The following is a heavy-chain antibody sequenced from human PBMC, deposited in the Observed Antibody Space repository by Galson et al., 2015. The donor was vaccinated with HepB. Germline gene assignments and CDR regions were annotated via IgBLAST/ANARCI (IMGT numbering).Heavy chain of an antibody. V-gene: IGHV3-30*18. J-gene: IGHJ3*02. CDR1: GFTFSSYG. CDR2: ISYDGSNK. D-gene: IGHD2/OR15-2a*01. CDR3: AKSRGLFGAFDI. Sequence: SLRLSCAASGFTFSSYGMHWVRQAPGKGLEWVAVISYDGSNKYYADSVKGRFTISRDNSKNTLYLQMNSLRAEDTAVYYCAKSRGLFGAFDIWGQGTMVTVSS.